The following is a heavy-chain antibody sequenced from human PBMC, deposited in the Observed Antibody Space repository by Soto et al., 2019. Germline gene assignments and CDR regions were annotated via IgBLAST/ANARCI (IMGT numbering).Heavy chain of an antibody. V-gene: IGHV3-23*01. CDR3: AKSGGSRGDSYFDY. CDR1: GFTFSSYA. J-gene: IGHJ4*02. Sequence: GGSLRLSCAAPGFTFSSYAMSWVRQAPGKGLEWVSAISGSGGSTYYADSVKGRFTISRDNSKNTLYLQMNSLRAEDTAVYYCAKSGGSRGDSYFDYWGQGTLVTVSS. CDR2: ISGSGGST. D-gene: IGHD3-16*01.